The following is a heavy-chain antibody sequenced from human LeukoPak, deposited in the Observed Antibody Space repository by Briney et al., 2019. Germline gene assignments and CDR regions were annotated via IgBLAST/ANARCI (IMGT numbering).Heavy chain of an antibody. Sequence: PGGSLRLSCAASGFSFSSYGMHWVRQAPGKGLEYVSAISRNGGSTYYANSVKGKLTISRDNSKNMLYLQMGSLRPEDMAVYYCARDLRSGWKYYYYMDVWGKGTTVTISS. CDR3: ARDLRSGWKYYYYMDV. CDR1: GFSFSSYG. CDR2: ISRNGGST. V-gene: IGHV3-64*01. D-gene: IGHD6-19*01. J-gene: IGHJ6*03.